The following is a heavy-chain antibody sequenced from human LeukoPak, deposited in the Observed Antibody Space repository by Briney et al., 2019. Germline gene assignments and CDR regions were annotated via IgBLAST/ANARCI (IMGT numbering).Heavy chain of an antibody. Sequence: GGSLRLSCAASGFTFSSYAMSWVGQAPGKGLEWVSAISGSGGSTYYADSVKGRFTISRDNSKNTLYLQMNSLRAEDTAVYYCAKGLGYCSGGSCYSPLYYCMDVWGKGTTVTVSS. V-gene: IGHV3-23*01. D-gene: IGHD2-15*01. CDR1: GFTFSSYA. CDR3: AKGLGYCSGGSCYSPLYYCMDV. CDR2: ISGSGGST. J-gene: IGHJ6*03.